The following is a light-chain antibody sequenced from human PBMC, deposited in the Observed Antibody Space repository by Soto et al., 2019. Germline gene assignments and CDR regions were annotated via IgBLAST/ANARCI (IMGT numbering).Light chain of an antibody. CDR2: GAS. J-gene: IGKJ1*01. Sequence: EIVLTQSPGTLSLSPGERATLSCRASQSVSSSYLSWYQQKPGQAPRLLIYGASSRATGIPDRFSGSGSGKDFTITISRLEPEDFAVYYCQRYGRYPRTFGQGTKVEIK. V-gene: IGKV3-20*01. CDR1: QSVSSSY. CDR3: QRYGRYPRT.